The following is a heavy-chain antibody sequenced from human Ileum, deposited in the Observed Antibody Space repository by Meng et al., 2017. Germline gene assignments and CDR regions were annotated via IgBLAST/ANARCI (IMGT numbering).Heavy chain of an antibody. Sequence: QVQLQESGPGLVKPSGTLSLTCTVPGGSGGPFSSATWWSWVRQSPGKGLEWIGEIYHSGTTTDYNPSFKSRVTISVDQSKNQFSLRLSSVTAADTAVYYCATRYHDSSPFDPWGQGTLVTVSS. CDR1: GGSGGPFSSATW. D-gene: IGHD3-22*01. CDR3: ATRYHDSSPFDP. V-gene: IGHV4-4*02. J-gene: IGHJ5*02. CDR2: IYHSGTT.